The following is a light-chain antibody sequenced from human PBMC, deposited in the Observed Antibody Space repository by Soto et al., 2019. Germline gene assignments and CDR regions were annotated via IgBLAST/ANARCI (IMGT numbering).Light chain of an antibody. CDR2: GAS. Sequence: PVERATLSFTASQSVSSSYLAWYQQKPGQAPRLLIYGASSRATGIPDRFSGSGSGTEFTLTISSLQSEDFAVYYCQQYNNWPSWTFGQGTKVDIK. CDR3: QQYNNWPSWT. J-gene: IGKJ1*01. CDR1: QSVSSSY. V-gene: IGKV3D-15*01.